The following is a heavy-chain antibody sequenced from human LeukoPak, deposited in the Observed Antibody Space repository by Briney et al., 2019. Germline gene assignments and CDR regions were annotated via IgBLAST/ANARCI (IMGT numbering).Heavy chain of an antibody. CDR3: ARVGDTIFGVVAAFDI. CDR1: GGSISSYN. CDR2: IYTSGST. D-gene: IGHD3-3*01. V-gene: IGHV4-4*07. Sequence: SETLSLTCTVSGGSISSYNWSWIRQPAGKGLEWIGRIYTSGSTNYNPSLKSRVTMSVDTSKNQFSLKLSSVTAADTAVYYCARVGDTIFGVVAAFDIWGQGTMVTVSS. J-gene: IGHJ3*02.